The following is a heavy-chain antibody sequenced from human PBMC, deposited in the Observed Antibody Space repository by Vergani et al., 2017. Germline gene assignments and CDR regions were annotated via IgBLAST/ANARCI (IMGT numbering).Heavy chain of an antibody. CDR1: GYSISSGYY. V-gene: IGHV4-38-2*01. CDR3: ARGYCSSTSCYEDAFDI. J-gene: IGHJ3*02. Sequence: QVQLQESGPGLVKPSETLSLTCAVSGYSISSGYYWGWIRQPPGKGLEWIGSIYNSGSTYYNPSLKSRVTISVDTSKNQFSLKLSSVTAADTAVYYCARGYCSSTSCYEDAFDIWGQGTMVTVSS. D-gene: IGHD2-2*01. CDR2: IYNSGST.